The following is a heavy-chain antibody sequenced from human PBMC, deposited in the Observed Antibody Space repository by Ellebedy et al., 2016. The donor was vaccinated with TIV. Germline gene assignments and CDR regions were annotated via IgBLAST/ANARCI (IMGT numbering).Heavy chain of an antibody. D-gene: IGHD6-19*01. CDR2: MFHSGST. V-gene: IGHV4-38-2*01. CDR3: ARALSRGRYLFDS. J-gene: IGHJ4*02. Sequence: GSLRLXXAASGFTFIDYYMSWIRQAPGKGLEWMGSMFHSGSTYYNPSLKSRLTISVDTSKNQLSLRLNSVTAADTAVYYCARALSRGRYLFDSWGQGTLVTGSS. CDR1: GFTFIDYY.